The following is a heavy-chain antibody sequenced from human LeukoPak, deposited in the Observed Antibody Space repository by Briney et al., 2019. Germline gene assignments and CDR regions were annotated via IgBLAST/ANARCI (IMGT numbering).Heavy chain of an antibody. CDR1: GGSISSYY. D-gene: IGHD6-13*01. CDR3: AREEREEQLVRGFDY. CDR2: IYTSGST. J-gene: IGHJ4*02. Sequence: SETLSLTCTVSGGSISSYYWSWIRQPAGEGLEWIGRIYTSGSTNYNPSLKSRVTMSVDTSKNQFSLKLSSVTAADTAVYYCAREEREEQLVRGFDYWGQGTLVTVSS. V-gene: IGHV4-4*07.